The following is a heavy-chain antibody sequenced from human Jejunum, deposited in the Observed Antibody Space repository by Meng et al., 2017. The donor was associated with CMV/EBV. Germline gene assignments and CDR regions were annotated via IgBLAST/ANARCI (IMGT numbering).Heavy chain of an antibody. Sequence: VGSLTSSNWWSWARRPPGKGLEWIGEVSDSGSANYNPSLKGRVTISVDKSTNQFSLIVNSVTAADTAVYYCARGVVDYRSSFWFDPWGQGTLVTVSS. CDR2: VSDSGSA. D-gene: IGHD4/OR15-4a*01. V-gene: IGHV4-4*02. CDR1: VGSLTSSNW. CDR3: ARGVVDYRSSFWFDP. J-gene: IGHJ5*02.